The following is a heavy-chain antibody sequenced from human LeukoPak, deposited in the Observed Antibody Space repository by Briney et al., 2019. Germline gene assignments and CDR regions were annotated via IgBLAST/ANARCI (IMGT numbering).Heavy chain of an antibody. CDR2: IQYDGSTK. CDR3: AKDPYCSSSSCYTWWFDP. V-gene: IGHV3-30*02. J-gene: IGHJ5*02. D-gene: IGHD2-2*02. Sequence: PGGSLRLSCAASGFTFSSYGMHWVRQAPGKGLEWVAFIQYDGSTKYYADSVKGRFTISRDNSKNTLYLQMNSLGAEDTAVYYCAKDPYCSSSSCYTWWFDPWGQGTLVTVSA. CDR1: GFTFSSYG.